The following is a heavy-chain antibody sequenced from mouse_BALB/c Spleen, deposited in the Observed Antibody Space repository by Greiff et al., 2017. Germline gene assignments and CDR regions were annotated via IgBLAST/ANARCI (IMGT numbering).Heavy chain of an antibody. CDR2: INPSTGYT. CDR3: ARWGDVGFAY. V-gene: IGHV1-7*01. J-gene: IGHJ3*01. D-gene: IGHD3-3*01. Sequence: VQRVESGAELAKPGASVKMSCKASGYTFTSYWMHWVKQRPGQGLEWIGYINPSTGYTEYNQKFKDKATLTADKSSSTAYMQLSSLTSEDSAVYYCARWGDVGFAYWGQGTLVTVSA. CDR1: GYTFTSYW.